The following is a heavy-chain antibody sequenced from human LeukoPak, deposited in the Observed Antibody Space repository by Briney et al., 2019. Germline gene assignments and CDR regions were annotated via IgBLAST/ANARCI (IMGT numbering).Heavy chain of an antibody. V-gene: IGHV4-59*08. J-gene: IGHJ4*02. CDR3: ASFNYYDSSGYYYDY. D-gene: IGHD3-22*01. CDR2: VSYSGTT. CDR1: GDSMSTYY. Sequence: SETLSLTCVFSGDSMSTYYWNWTRQPPGKGLEWIGFVSYSGTTNYNPSLMSRVTISVDTSKNQFSLKLSSVTAADTAVYYCASFNYYDSSGYYYDYWGQGTLVTVSS.